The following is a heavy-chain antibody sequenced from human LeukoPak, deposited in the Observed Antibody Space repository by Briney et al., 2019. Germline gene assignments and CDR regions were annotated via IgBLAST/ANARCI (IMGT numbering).Heavy chain of an antibody. CDR1: GFTFDDYA. J-gene: IGHJ6*03. CDR3: AREHYFYYMDG. V-gene: IGHV3-9*01. CDR2: INWNSHSI. Sequence: GRSLGLSCAASGFTFDDYAMHWVRQVPGKGLAWVSGINWNSHSIGYAYSVKGRFTTSRDNAEHSLYLQMNSLRAEDTAVYYCAREHYFYYMDGWGKGTTVTVSS.